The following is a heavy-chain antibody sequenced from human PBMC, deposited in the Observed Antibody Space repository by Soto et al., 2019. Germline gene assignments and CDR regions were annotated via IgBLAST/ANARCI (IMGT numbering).Heavy chain of an antibody. V-gene: IGHV3-30*03. CDR1: GFILSNNG. Sequence: QVQLVESGGGVFQPGRSLRLSCVGSGFILSNNGMHGLRQTPGKGLEWVAFMSYDGSDTFYADSVKGRFTISRDNSKNTLFLHMSNLRAEDTAMYYCTIVRVADSALDHWGQGTLVTVSS. CDR3: TIVRVADSALDH. J-gene: IGHJ4*02. D-gene: IGHD3-10*02. CDR2: MSYDGSDT.